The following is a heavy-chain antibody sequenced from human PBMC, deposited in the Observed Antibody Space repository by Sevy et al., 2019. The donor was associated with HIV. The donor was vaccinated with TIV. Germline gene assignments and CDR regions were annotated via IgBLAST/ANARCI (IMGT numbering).Heavy chain of an antibody. CDR3: AGSVSGSYRYDAFDI. CDR2: IIPIFGTA. CDR1: GGTFSSYA. V-gene: IGHV1-69*13. Sequence: ASVKVSCKASGGTFSSYAISWVRQAPGQGLEWMGGIIPIFGTANYAQKFQGRVTITADESTSTAYMELSSLRSEDTAVYYCAGSVSGSYRYDAFDIWGQGTMVTVSS. D-gene: IGHD3-16*02. J-gene: IGHJ3*02.